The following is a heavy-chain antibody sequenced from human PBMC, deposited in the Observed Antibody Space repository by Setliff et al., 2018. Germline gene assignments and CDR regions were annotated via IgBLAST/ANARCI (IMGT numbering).Heavy chain of an antibody. CDR3: ARGGTYRYFDY. J-gene: IGHJ4*02. Sequence: PSETLSLTCTVSGGSFTPYYWSWIRQPPGKGLEWIGYVYYSGTANYNPSLKSRVTVLVDTSKNQFSLRLSFVTAADTAVYYCARGGTYRYFDYWGQGTLVTVSS. V-gene: IGHV4-59*01. CDR1: GGSFTPYY. CDR2: VYYSGTA.